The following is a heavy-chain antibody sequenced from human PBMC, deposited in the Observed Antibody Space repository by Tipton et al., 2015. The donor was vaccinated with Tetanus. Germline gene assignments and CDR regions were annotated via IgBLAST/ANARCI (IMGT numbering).Heavy chain of an antibody. V-gene: IGHV5-10-1*01. CDR3: ARGLVYDSSGYYYSGFD. D-gene: IGHD3-22*01. J-gene: IGHJ4*02. Sequence: QLVQSGAEVKKPGESLRISCKGSGYSFTSYWISWVRQMPGKGLEWMGRIDPSDSYTNYSPSFQGHVTISADKSISTAYLQWSSLKASDTAMYYCARGLVYDSSGYYYSGFDWGQGTLVTVSS. CDR1: GYSFTSYW. CDR2: IDPSDSYT.